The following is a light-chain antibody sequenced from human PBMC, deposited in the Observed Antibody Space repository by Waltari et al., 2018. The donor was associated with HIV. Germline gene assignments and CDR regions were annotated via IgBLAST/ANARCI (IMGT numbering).Light chain of an antibody. V-gene: IGKV4-1*01. CDR2: WAS. J-gene: IGKJ1*01. CDR1: RSVLYTSNNKNY. Sequence: DIVMTQSPGSLAVSLGERATINCKSSRSVLYTSNNKNYLAWYQHKPGQPPKLLIYWASTRQSGVPDRFSGSGSGTDFTLAINNLQAEDVAVYYCQQYYSIPRTFGQGTKVEIK. CDR3: QQYYSIPRT.